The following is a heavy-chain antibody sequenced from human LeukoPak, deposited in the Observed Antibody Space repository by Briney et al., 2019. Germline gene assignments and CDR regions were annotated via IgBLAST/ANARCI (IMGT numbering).Heavy chain of an antibody. CDR1: GGSFSGYY. D-gene: IGHD2-2*01. Sequence: SETLSLTCAVYGGSFSGYYRSWIRQPPGKGLEWIGEINHSGSTNYYPSLKSRVTISVDTSKNQFSLKLSSVTAADTAVYYCASSSTSIQRNPNCYYYGMDVWGQGTTVTVSS. J-gene: IGHJ6*02. V-gene: IGHV4-34*01. CDR3: ASSSTSIQRNPNCYYYGMDV. CDR2: INHSGST.